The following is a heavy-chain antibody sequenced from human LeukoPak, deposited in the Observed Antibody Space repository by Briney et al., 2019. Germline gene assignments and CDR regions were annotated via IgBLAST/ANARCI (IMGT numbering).Heavy chain of an antibody. CDR3: ADSEPGYDFWSGYYRFDY. CDR1: GGSISSSSYY. CDR2: IYYSGST. D-gene: IGHD3-3*01. V-gene: IGHV4-39*01. J-gene: IGHJ4*02. Sequence: SETLSLTCTVSGGSISSSSYYWGWIRQPPGKGLEWIGGIYYSGSTYYNPSLKSRVTISVDTSKNQFSLKLSSVTAADTAVYYCADSEPGYDFWSGYYRFDYWGQGTLVTVSS.